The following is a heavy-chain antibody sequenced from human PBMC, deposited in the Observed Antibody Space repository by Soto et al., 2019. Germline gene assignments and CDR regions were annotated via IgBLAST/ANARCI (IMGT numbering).Heavy chain of an antibody. CDR2: IYYSGST. CDR1: GGSISNGGYY. Sequence: VQLLESGPGLVKPSQTLSLTCTVSGGSISNGGYYWSWIRQHPGKGLEWFGYIYYSGSTYYNPSLKSRVSMSVDTSKNQFSLKLSSVTAADTAVYYCARALLGLNYYVSGSYYKGGMDVWGQGTTVTVSS. CDR3: ARALLGLNYYVSGSYYKGGMDV. D-gene: IGHD3-10*01. J-gene: IGHJ6*02. V-gene: IGHV4-31*03.